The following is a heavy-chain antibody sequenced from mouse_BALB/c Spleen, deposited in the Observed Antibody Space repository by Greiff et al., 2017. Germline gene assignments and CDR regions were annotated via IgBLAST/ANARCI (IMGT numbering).Heavy chain of an antibody. D-gene: IGHD1-1*01. J-gene: IGHJ4*01. CDR2: IWSDGST. CDR3: ARGHYYGSRPYAMDY. V-gene: IGHV2-6-2*01. CDR1: GFSLTSYG. Sequence: VKLVESGPDLVAPSQSLSITCTVSGFSLTSYGVHWVRQPPGKGLEWLVVIWSDGSTTYNSALKSRLSISKDNSKSQVFLKMNSLQTDDTAMYYCARGHYYGSRPYAMDYWGQGTSVTVSS.